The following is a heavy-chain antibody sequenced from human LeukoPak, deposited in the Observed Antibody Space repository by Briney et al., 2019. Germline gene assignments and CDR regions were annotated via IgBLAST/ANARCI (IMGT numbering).Heavy chain of an antibody. V-gene: IGHV3-48*03. CDR3: ARAGVAGTVYFDY. CDR2: ISNSGSTI. CDR1: GFSFSSYE. J-gene: IGHJ4*02. Sequence: GGSLRLSCAAPGFSFSSYEMNWVRQAPGKGLEWVSYISNSGSTIYYADSVRGRFTISRDNARNSLSLQMNSLRAEDTAVYYCARAGVAGTVYFDYWGQGTLVTVSS. D-gene: IGHD6-19*01.